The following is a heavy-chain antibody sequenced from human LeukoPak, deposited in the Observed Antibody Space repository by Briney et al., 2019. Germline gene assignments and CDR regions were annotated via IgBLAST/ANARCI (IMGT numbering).Heavy chain of an antibody. J-gene: IGHJ4*02. CDR2: IIPIFSTA. CDR1: GGTFSSYA. D-gene: IGHD3-22*01. CDR3: ARPVRSGYYVY. V-gene: IGHV1-69*05. Sequence: SVKVSCKASGGTFSSYAISWVRQAPGQGLEWMGGIIPIFSTANYAQKFQGRVTMTRDTSTSTVYMELSSLRSEDTAVYYCARPVRSGYYVYRGQGTLVTVSS.